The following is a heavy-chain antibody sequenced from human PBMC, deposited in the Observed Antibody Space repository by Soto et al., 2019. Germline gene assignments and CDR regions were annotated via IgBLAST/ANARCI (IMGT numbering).Heavy chain of an antibody. CDR1: GFTFSSYA. Sequence: PGGSLRLSCAASGFTFSSYAMHWVRQAPGKGLEWVAVISYDGSNKYYADSVKGRFTISRDNSKNTLYLQMNSLRAEDTAVYYCARAPYSSSWDYWGQGTLVTVSS. CDR3: ARAPYSSSWDY. V-gene: IGHV3-30-3*01. J-gene: IGHJ4*02. CDR2: ISYDGSNK. D-gene: IGHD6-13*01.